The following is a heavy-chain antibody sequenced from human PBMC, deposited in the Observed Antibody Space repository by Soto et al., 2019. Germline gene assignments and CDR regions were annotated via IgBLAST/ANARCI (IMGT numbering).Heavy chain of an antibody. J-gene: IGHJ6*03. V-gene: IGHV3-23*01. CDR1: GFTFSSYA. CDR3: AKDRRYCSSTSCYNYYYYYMDV. D-gene: IGHD2-2*02. CDR2: ISGSAGST. Sequence: GSLRLSCAASGFTFSSYAMTWVRQAPGEGLEWVSAISGSAGSTFYADAVRGRFTISRDNSKNTLYLQMNSLRAEDTAVYYCAKDRRYCSSTSCYNYYYYYMDVWGKGTTVTVSS.